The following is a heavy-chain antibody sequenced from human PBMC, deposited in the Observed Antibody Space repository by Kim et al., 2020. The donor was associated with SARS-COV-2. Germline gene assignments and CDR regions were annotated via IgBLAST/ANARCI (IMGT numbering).Heavy chain of an antibody. D-gene: IGHD6-6*01. Sequence: GGSLRLSCAASGFTFDDYAMHWVRHAPGKGLEWVSLISGDGGSTYYADSVKGRFTISRDNSKNSLYLQMNSLRTEDTALYYCAKTPAARPGYYYYYMDVWGKGTTVTVSS. CDR1: GFTFDDYA. V-gene: IGHV3-43*02. CDR3: AKTPAARPGYYYYYMDV. CDR2: ISGDGGST. J-gene: IGHJ6*03.